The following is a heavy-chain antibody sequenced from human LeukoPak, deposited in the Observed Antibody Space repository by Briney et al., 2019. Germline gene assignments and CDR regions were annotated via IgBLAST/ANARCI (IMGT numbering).Heavy chain of an antibody. CDR2: IYTSGST. V-gene: IGHV4-61*02. CDR3: ARAAAGNSGRAFDI. CDR1: GGSISSGSYY. D-gene: IGHD6-13*01. J-gene: IGHJ3*02. Sequence: SETLSLTCTVSGGSISSGSYYWSWIRQPAGKGLEWIGRIYTSGSTNYNPSLKSRVTISVDTSKNQFSLKLSSVTAADTAVYYCARAAAGNSGRAFDIWGQGTMVTVSS.